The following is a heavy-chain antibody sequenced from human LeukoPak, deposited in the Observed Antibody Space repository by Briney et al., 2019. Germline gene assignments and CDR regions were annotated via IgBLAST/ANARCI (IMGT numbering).Heavy chain of an antibody. CDR1: GGSISSYY. Sequence: SSETLSLTCTVSGGSISSYYWSWIRQPPGKGLEWIGYIYYSGSTNYNPSLKSRVTISVDTSKNQFSLKLSSVTAADTAVYYCARAAYCSSTSCYTDYWGQGTLVTVSS. J-gene: IGHJ4*02. CDR2: IYYSGST. CDR3: ARAAYCSSTSCYTDY. V-gene: IGHV4-59*12. D-gene: IGHD2-2*02.